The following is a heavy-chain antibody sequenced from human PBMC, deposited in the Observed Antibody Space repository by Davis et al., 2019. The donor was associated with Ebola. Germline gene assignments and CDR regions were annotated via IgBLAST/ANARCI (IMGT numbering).Heavy chain of an antibody. D-gene: IGHD6-6*01. Sequence: GESLKISCAASEFTFSGSAMHWVRQASGKGLEWVGRIRSKANSYATAYAASVKGRFTISRDDSKNTAYLQMNSLKTEDTAVYYCTSSYASSSGDYWGQGTLVTVSS. J-gene: IGHJ4*02. CDR3: TSSYASSSGDY. CDR1: EFTFSGSA. V-gene: IGHV3-73*01. CDR2: IRSKANSYAT.